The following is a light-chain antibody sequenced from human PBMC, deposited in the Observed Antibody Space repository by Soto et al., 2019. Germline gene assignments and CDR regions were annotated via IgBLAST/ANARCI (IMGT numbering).Light chain of an antibody. CDR3: QQRSNWPPH. CDR1: QSVSSSY. V-gene: IGKV3D-20*02. J-gene: IGKJ4*01. Sequence: EIVLTQSPGTLSLSPGERATLSCRASQSVSSSYLAWYQQKPGQAPRLLIYGASSRATGIPDRFSGSGSGTDFTLTISSLEPEDFAVYYCQQRSNWPPHFGGGTKVEIK. CDR2: GAS.